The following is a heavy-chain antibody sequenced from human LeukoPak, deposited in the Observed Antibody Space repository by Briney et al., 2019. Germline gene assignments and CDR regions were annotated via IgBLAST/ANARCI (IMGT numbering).Heavy chain of an antibody. CDR1: GYSFTAYY. V-gene: IGHV1-2*02. J-gene: IGHJ4*02. CDR3: ARVSSWPKNFDY. Sequence: ASVKVSCKASGYSFTAYYMHWVRQAPGQGLEWIGSINPNSGGTNYAQKLQGRVTMTRDTSISTASMELSSLRPDDTAVYYCARVSSWPKNFDYWGQGTLVTVSS. CDR2: INPNSGGT. D-gene: IGHD6-13*01.